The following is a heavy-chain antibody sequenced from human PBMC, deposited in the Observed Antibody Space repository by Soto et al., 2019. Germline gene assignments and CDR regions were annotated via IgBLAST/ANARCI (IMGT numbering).Heavy chain of an antibody. J-gene: IGHJ3*01. CDR2: INPNSGGT. CDR1: GYTFTGYY. CDR3: ARDRGSIAARSDAFDL. D-gene: IGHD6-6*01. Sequence: QVQLVQSGAEVKKPGASVKVSCKASGYTFTGYYMHWVRQAPGQGLEWMGWINPNSGGTNYAQKFQVWVTMTRDTSISPAYMELSRLRSDDTAVYYCARDRGSIAARSDAFDLWGQGTMVTVSS. V-gene: IGHV1-2*04.